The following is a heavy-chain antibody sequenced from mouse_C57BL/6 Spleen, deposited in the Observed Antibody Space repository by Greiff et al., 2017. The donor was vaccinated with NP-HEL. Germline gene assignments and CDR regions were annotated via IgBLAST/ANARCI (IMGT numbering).Heavy chain of an antibody. D-gene: IGHD2-1*01. CDR1: GYAFSSYW. Sequence: QVQLQQSGAELVKPGASVKISCKASGYAFSSYWMNSVKQRPGKGLEWIGQIYPGDGDTNYNGKFKGKATLTADKSSSTAYMQLSSLTSEDSAVYFCARGGNYVLYAMDYWGQGTSVTVSS. CDR3: ARGGNYVLYAMDY. V-gene: IGHV1-80*01. CDR2: IYPGDGDT. J-gene: IGHJ4*01.